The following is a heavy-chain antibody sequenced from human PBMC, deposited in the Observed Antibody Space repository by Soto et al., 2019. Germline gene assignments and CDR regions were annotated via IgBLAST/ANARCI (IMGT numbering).Heavy chain of an antibody. CDR3: ARTPNDYSNYADY. Sequence: EVQLVESGGGLVQPGGSLRLSCAASGFTFSSYSMNWVRQAPGKGLEWVSYISSSSSTIYYADSVKGRFTISRDNAKNSLYLQMNSLRDEDTAVYYGARTPNDYSNYADYWGQGTLVTVSS. D-gene: IGHD4-4*01. CDR2: ISSSSSTI. CDR1: GFTFSSYS. J-gene: IGHJ4*02. V-gene: IGHV3-48*02.